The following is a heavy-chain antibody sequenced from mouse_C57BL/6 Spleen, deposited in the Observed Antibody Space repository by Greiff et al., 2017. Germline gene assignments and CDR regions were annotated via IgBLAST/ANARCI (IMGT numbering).Heavy chain of an antibody. CDR1: GYTFTSYW. CDR2: IYPGSGST. D-gene: IGHD1-1*01. CDR3: ARGHYYGSSYDYFDY. V-gene: IGHV1-55*01. J-gene: IGHJ2*01. Sequence: VQLQQPGAELVKPGASVKMSCKASGYTFTSYWINWVKQRPGQGLVWIGDIYPGSGSTNYNEKFKSKATLTVDTSSSTAYMQLSSLTSEDSAVYYCARGHYYGSSYDYFDYWGQGTTLTVSS.